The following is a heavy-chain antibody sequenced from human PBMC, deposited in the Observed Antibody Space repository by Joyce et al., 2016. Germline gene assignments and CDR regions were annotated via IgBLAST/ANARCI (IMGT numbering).Heavy chain of an antibody. D-gene: IGHD6-6*01. J-gene: IGHJ5*02. Sequence: EVQLVESGGGLVQPGGSLRLSCAASGFSFSGYWIHWVRQAPGKGLVWVSSIKTDGMSTRFADSVKCRFTISRDNAKNTLYLQMNSLRAEDTAVYYCVRGISARPGGPNWFDPWGQGTLVTVSS. V-gene: IGHV3-74*01. CDR1: GFSFSGYW. CDR3: VRGISARPGGPNWFDP. CDR2: IKTDGMST.